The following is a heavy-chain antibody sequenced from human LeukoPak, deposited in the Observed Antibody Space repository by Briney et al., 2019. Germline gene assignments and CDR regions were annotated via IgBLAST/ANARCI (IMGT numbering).Heavy chain of an antibody. D-gene: IGHD5-12*01. CDR2: IYTSGST. CDR3: ARGPHIVATIKRNWFDP. V-gene: IGHV4-4*07. Sequence: SETLSLTCTVSGGSISSYHWSWIRQPAGKGLEWIGRIYTSGSTNYNPSLKSRVTISVDTSKNQFSLKLSSVTAADTAVYYCARGPHIVATIKRNWFDPWGQGTLVTVSS. J-gene: IGHJ5*02. CDR1: GGSISSYH.